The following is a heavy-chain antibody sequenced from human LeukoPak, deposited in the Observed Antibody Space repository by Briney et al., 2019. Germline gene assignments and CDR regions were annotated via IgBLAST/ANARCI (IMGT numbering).Heavy chain of an antibody. J-gene: IGHJ5*02. V-gene: IGHV4-38-2*02. CDR1: GYSISSGYY. Sequence: SETLSLTCTVSGYSISSGYYWGWLRQPPGKGLEWIGSIYPSGSTYYYPSLKSRVTISLDTSKNQFSLKLSSVTAADTAVYYCARAYFSSWYMNWFDPWGQGTLVTVSS. D-gene: IGHD6-13*01. CDR3: ARAYFSSWYMNWFDP. CDR2: IYPSGST.